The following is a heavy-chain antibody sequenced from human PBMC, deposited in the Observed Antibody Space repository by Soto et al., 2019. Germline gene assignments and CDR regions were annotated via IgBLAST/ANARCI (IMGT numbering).Heavy chain of an antibody. J-gene: IGHJ4*02. V-gene: IGHV3-23*01. CDR3: AKAQQLLADFDF. Sequence: GGSLRLSCAVSGFTFISFAMSWVRQAPGKGLEWVSSIRGSGDNTYYGDSVKGRFTISRDNSKNTLYLQMNSLRAEDTAVYYCAKAQQLLADFDFWGQGTLVTVSS. CDR2: IRGSGDNT. CDR1: GFTFISFA. D-gene: IGHD6-19*01.